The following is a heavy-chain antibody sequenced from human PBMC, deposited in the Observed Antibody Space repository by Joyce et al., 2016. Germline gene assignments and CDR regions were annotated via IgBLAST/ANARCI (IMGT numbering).Heavy chain of an antibody. V-gene: IGHV3-21*01. D-gene: IGHD3-16*01. Sequence: WFRQAPGKGLEWVAAISGTSYYIFHAETVRGRFTVSRDNAKKPLYLQMNGLRAEDSAVFYCARGGISYYYAMDVWGQGTTVTVSS. CDR3: ARGGISYYYAMDV. J-gene: IGHJ6*02. CDR2: ISGTSYYI.